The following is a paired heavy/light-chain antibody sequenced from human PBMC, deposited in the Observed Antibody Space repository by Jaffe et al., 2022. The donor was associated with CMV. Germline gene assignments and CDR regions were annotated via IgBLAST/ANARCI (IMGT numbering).Heavy chain of an antibody. CDR1: GFTFSSYS. CDR3: ARDPELGYCSGGSCSRPFDY. J-gene: IGHJ4*02. D-gene: IGHD2-15*01. Sequence: EVQLVESGGGLVQPGGSLRLSCAASGFTFSSYSMNWVRQAPGKGLEWVSYISSSSSTIYYADSVKGRFTISRDNAKNSLYLQMNSLRDEDTAVYYCARDPELGYCSGGSCSRPFDYWGQGTLVTVSS. V-gene: IGHV3-48*02. CDR2: ISSSSSTI.
Light chain of an antibody. J-gene: IGKJ2*02. V-gene: IGKV1-9*01. CDR1: QGISSY. CDR2: AAS. CDR3: QQLNSYPRGT. Sequence: DIQLTQSPSFLSASVGDRVTITCRASQGISSYLAWYQQKPGKAPKLLIYAASTLQSGVPSRFSGSGSGTEFTLTISSLQPEDFATYYCQQLNSYPRGTFGQGTKLEIK.